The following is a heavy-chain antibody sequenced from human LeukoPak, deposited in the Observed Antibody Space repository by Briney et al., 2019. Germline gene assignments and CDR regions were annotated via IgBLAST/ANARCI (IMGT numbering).Heavy chain of an antibody. CDR3: AELGITMIGGV. J-gene: IGHJ6*04. D-gene: IGHD3-10*02. Sequence: GGSLRLSCAASGFTFSSYAMSWVRQTPGKGLEWVSGISGSGDNTYTYYPDSVKGRFTISRDNSKNTLFLHMNSLRAEDTAIYYCAELGITMIGGVWGKGTTVTISS. CDR1: GFTFSSYA. V-gene: IGHV3-23*01. CDR2: ISGSGDNTYT.